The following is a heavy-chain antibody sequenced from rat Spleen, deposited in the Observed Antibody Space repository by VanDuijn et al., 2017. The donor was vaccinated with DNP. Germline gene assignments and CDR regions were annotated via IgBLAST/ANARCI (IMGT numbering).Heavy chain of an antibody. Sequence: EVQLVESGGGLVQPGRSLKLSCAASGFTFSNYDMAWVRQAPTKGLEWVASISTSGGSAYYRDAVKGRFTISSDNVKSSLYLQMDSLRSEDTATYYCARGGRSYFDYWGQGVMVTVSS. D-gene: IGHD1-11*01. CDR3: ARGGRSYFDY. CDR1: GFTFSNYD. V-gene: IGHV5S23*01. J-gene: IGHJ2*01. CDR2: ISTSGGSA.